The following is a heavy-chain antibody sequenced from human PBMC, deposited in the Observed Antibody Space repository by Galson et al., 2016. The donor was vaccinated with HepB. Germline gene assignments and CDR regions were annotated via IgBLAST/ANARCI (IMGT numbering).Heavy chain of an antibody. V-gene: IGHV3-53*01. Sequence: SLRLSCAASGFTVSSDYMNWVRQAPGKGLEWVSVIYSGGTTYYEDSVKGRFTIPRENPKNTAYLQMNSLRAEDTAVYYCARKGGIYSPWGYWGQGTLVTVSS. D-gene: IGHD3-10*01. J-gene: IGHJ4*02. CDR2: IYSGGTT. CDR1: GFTVSSDY. CDR3: ARKGGIYSPWGY.